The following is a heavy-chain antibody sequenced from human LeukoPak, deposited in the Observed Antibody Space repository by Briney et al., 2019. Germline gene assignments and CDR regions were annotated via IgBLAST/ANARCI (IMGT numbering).Heavy chain of an antibody. D-gene: IGHD2-2*01. CDR1: GVSISSYY. Sequence: SETLSLTGTVSGVSISSYYGSWLRQPPGKGLEWIGYIYYSGSTNYNPSLKSRLTISVDTSKNQFSLKLSSVTAADTAVYYCASICSSTSCYDGGYWGQGTLVTVSS. J-gene: IGHJ4*02. CDR3: ASICSSTSCYDGGY. CDR2: IYYSGST. V-gene: IGHV4-59*01.